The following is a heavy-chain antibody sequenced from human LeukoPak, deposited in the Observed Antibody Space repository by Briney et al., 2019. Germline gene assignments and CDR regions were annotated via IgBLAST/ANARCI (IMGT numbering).Heavy chain of an antibody. J-gene: IGHJ4*02. Sequence: GGSLRLSCAASGFTFTSYAMSWVRQTPGKGLEWVSSVSGSGDGTSCAQSVEDRFTIPRDISKKTLDPHMHSQRAGDTAVYYWAKERLGGNYGDYAVENWGQGTMVAASS. D-gene: IGHD4-17*01. CDR3: AKERLGGNYGDYAVEN. CDR2: VSGSGDGT. CDR1: GFTFTSYA. V-gene: IGHV3-23*01.